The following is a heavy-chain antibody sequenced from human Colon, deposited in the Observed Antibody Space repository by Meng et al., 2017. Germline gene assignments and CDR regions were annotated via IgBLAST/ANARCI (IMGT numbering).Heavy chain of an antibody. CDR3: ERALRQQLVYWYFDL. CDR2: ITSNGNNI. J-gene: IGHJ2*01. V-gene: IGHV3-11*04. CDR1: GFTFSDYH. D-gene: IGHD6-13*01. Sequence: GGSLRLSCVASGFTFSDYHMTWIRQAPGKGLEWVADITSNGNNIYHADSVQGRFTISRDNSENSLYLQMNSLRAEDTAVYYCERALRQQLVYWYFDLWGRGTPVTVSS.